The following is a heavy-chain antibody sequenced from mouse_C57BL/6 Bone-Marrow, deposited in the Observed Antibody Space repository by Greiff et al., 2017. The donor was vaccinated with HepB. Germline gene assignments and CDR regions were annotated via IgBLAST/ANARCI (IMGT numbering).Heavy chain of an antibody. J-gene: IGHJ1*03. V-gene: IGHV14-2*01. CDR3: ASYYYGSSPYWYFDV. CDR2: IDPEDGET. Sequence: EVQLVESGAELVKPGASVKLSCTASGFNIKDYYMHWVKQRTEQGLEWIGRIDPEDGETKYAPKFQGKATITADTSSNTAYLQLSSLTSEDTAVYYCASYYYGSSPYWYFDVWGTVTTVTVSS. CDR1: GFNIKDYY. D-gene: IGHD1-1*01.